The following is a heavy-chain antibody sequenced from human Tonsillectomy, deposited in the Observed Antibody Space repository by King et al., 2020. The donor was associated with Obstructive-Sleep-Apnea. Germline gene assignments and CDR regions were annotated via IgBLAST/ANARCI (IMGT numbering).Heavy chain of an antibody. V-gene: IGHV4-59*08. CDR1: GGSISTYY. J-gene: IGHJ5*02. Sequence: VQLQESGPGLLKPSETLSLTCTVSGGSISTYYWSWIRQSPGKGLEWIGYIYYSGSTNYNPTLRSRVPISVDTSKNHFSLKLTSVTAADTAVYYCARHDGGLNWFDPWGQGTLVTVSS. D-gene: IGHD4-23*01. CDR2: IYYSGST. CDR3: ARHDGGLNWFDP.